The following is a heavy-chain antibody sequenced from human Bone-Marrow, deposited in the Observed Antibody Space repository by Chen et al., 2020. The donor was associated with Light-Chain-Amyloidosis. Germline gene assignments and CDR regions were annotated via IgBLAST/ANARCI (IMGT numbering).Heavy chain of an antibody. D-gene: IGHD3-10*01. CDR2: IRTSSSRI. CDR3: ARGHYGSGSYYADAFDT. V-gene: IGHV3-21*06. Sequence: VQLVESGGGLVKPEGALRLSGAASGFTFRSYSTNWVRQAPAKGLEWVSTIRTSSSRILYADSVKGRFTISRDDATNSLFLQMNSLRVEDTAVYYCARGHYGSGSYYADAFDTWGQGTMVTVS. J-gene: IGHJ3*02. CDR1: GFTFRSYS.